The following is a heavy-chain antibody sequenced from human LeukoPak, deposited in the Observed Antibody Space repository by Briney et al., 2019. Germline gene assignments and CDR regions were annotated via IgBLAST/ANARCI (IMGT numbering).Heavy chain of an antibody. CDR2: IYSGGPT. V-gene: IGHV3-53*01. CDR1: GFTFSGYW. D-gene: IGHD3-10*01. CDR3: ARDSYFGSGSYYRYTFDY. J-gene: IGHJ4*02. Sequence: GGSLRLSCAASGFTFSGYWMSWVRQAPGKGLEWVSVIYSGGPTYYADSVKGRFTISRDNSKNTLYLQMNSLRAEDTAVYYCARDSYFGSGSYYRYTFDYWGQGTLVTVSS.